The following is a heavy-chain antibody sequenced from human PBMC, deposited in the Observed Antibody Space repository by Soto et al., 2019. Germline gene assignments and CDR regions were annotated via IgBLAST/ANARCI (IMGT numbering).Heavy chain of an antibody. CDR3: ARLTGSSYHYYYMDV. V-gene: IGHV4-59*08. CDR1: GCSISNYY. D-gene: IGHD1-1*01. J-gene: IGHJ6*03. CDR2: IYYSGST. Sequence: PSETLSLTCTVSGCSISNYYWSWIRQAPGKGLEWIGYIYYSGSTNYNPTLKSRVAISIDTSKNEISLNLSSVTAADTALYYCARLTGSSYHYYYMDVWGKGTTVTVSS.